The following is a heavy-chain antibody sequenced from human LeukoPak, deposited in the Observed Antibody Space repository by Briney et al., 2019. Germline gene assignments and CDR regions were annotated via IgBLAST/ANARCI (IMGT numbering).Heavy chain of an antibody. CDR2: VSGGTT. D-gene: IGHD3-10*01. Sequence: GGSLRLSCAASGFTISGYGMSWVRQAPGKGLEWVSSVSGGTTYYADSVKGRFTISRDNSKNTVSLQMSSLRAEDTAVYYCAKSVYGSGNYWGQGTLVTVSS. CDR3: AKSVYGSGNY. J-gene: IGHJ4*02. CDR1: GFTISGYG. V-gene: IGHV3-23*01.